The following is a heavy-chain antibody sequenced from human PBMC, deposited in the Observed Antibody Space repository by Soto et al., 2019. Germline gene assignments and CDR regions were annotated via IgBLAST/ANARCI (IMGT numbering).Heavy chain of an antibody. CDR2: TSTKNGDT. D-gene: IGHD2-15*01. V-gene: IGHV1-18*01. J-gene: IGHJ4*02. Sequence: QVQLVQSGAEVKPPGASVKVSCKASGYTFTTFGISWVRQAPGQGLEWMGWTSTKNGDTYYAPRFQGRDTVTKDTATRTAYMELRSLRPDDTAVYYCGREYCRGGRCYSPDYWGQGTLVIVSS. CDR3: GREYCRGGRCYSPDY. CDR1: GYTFTTFG.